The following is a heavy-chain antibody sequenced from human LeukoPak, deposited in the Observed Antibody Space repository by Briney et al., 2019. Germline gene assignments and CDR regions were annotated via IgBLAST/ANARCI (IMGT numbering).Heavy chain of an antibody. V-gene: IGHV3-30*04. Sequence: PGGSLRLSCAASGFTFSSYAMHWVRQAPGKGLEWVVVISYDGSNKYYADSVKGRFTISRDNSKNTLYLQMNSLRAEDTALYYCAKTGSWGSSNYYFDYWGQGTLVTVSS. D-gene: IGHD2-15*01. CDR1: GFTFSSYA. CDR3: AKTGSWGSSNYYFDY. CDR2: ISYDGSNK. J-gene: IGHJ4*02.